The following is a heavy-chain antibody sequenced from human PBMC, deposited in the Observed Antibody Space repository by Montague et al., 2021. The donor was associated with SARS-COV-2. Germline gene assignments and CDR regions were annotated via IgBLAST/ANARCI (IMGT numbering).Heavy chain of an antibody. D-gene: IGHD3-22*01. CDR3: ARLKRYFDSSGSPSAFDF. Sequence: SETLFLTCTVSGGSITNNIDYWAWIRQPPGKGLEWIGSIYYTGNTYYNPSLESRVTISVVTSKNHFTLKLSSVTAAETAVYYCARLKRYFDSSGSPSAFDFWGQGTKVTVSS. J-gene: IGHJ3*01. CDR1: GGSITNNIDY. CDR2: IYYTGNT. V-gene: IGHV4-39*02.